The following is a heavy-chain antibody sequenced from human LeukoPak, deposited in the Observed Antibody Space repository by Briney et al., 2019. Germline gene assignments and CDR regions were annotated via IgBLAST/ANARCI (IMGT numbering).Heavy chain of an antibody. CDR2: ISGSGGST. J-gene: IGHJ4*02. V-gene: IGHV3-23*01. Sequence: GGSLRLSWVAAGFTFSSYAMSWVRQAPGKGLEWVSAISGSGGSTYYADSVKGRFTISRDNSKNTMYLQMNSLRAEDTAVYYCAKVTGYFDYWGQGTLVTVSS. CDR3: AKVTGYFDY. CDR1: GFTFSSYA. D-gene: IGHD1-14*01.